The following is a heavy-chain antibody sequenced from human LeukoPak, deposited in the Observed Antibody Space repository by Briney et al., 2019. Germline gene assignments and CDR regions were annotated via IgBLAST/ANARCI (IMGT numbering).Heavy chain of an antibody. CDR3: ARDYSSGVHSYYYYGMDV. Sequence: HPGGSLRLSCAASGFTFSSYAMSWVRQAPGKGLEWVSAISGSGGSTYYADSVKGRFTISRDNSKNTLYLQMNSLRAEDTAVYYCARDYSSGVHSYYYYGMDVWGQGTTVTVSS. J-gene: IGHJ6*02. D-gene: IGHD6-19*01. CDR1: GFTFSSYA. CDR2: ISGSGGST. V-gene: IGHV3-23*01.